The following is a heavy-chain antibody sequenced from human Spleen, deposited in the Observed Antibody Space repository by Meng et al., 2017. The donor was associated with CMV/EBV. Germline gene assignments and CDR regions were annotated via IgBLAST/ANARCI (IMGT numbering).Heavy chain of an antibody. CDR3: ARGGGKDIVVVPAARGFGMDV. Sequence: GESLKISCAASGFTFSSYWMSWVRQAPGKGLEWVANIKQDGSEKYYVDSVKGRFTISRDNAKNSLYLQMNSLRAEDTAVYYCARGGGKDIVVVPAARGFGMDVWGQGTTVTVSS. V-gene: IGHV3-7*01. CDR1: GFTFSSYW. J-gene: IGHJ6*02. D-gene: IGHD2-2*01. CDR2: IKQDGSEK.